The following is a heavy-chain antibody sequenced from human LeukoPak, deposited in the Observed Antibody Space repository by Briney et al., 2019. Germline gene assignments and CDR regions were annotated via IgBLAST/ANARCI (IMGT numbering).Heavy chain of an antibody. CDR3: ARQDSGYLLNYYYGMDV. J-gene: IGHJ6*02. V-gene: IGHV5-51*01. CDR1: GYSFTNYW. Sequence: GESLKISCKASGYSFTNYWIGCVRQMPGKGLVSMSVIYPDDSDTSYNPPLYGQVIISVDRSTNTAHLQWSSLKASDTAMYYCARQDSGYLLNYYYGMDVWGQGTTVTVSS. D-gene: IGHD5-12*01. CDR2: IYPDDSDT.